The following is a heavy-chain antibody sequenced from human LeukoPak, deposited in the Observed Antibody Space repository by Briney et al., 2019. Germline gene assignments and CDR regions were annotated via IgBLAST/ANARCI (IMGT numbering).Heavy chain of an antibody. CDR1: GFTVSSSY. D-gene: IGHD2-15*01. Sequence: PGGSLRLSCAASGFTVSSSYMSWVRQAPGKGLEWVSVIYSGVTTYYADSVKGRFTISRDNSKNTLYLQMNSLRAEDTAVYYCARDSDSQNIDVWGLGTTVTVSS. CDR3: ARDSDSQNIDV. J-gene: IGHJ6*02. V-gene: IGHV3-53*01. CDR2: IYSGVTT.